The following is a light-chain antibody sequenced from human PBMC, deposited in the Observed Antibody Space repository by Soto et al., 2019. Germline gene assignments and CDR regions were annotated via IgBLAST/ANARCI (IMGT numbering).Light chain of an antibody. Sequence: EIVLTQSPGTLSLSPGERATLSCRASQSVSSSYLAWYQQKPGQAPRLLIYGASSRATGIPDRFSGSGSGTDFTLTISRLEPEDCAVYYCQQYGSSSYTFGQGAKREIK. J-gene: IGKJ2*01. CDR2: GAS. CDR1: QSVSSSY. V-gene: IGKV3-20*01. CDR3: QQYGSSSYT.